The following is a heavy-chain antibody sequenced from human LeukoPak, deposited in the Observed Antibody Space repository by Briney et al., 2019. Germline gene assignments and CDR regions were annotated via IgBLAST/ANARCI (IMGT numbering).Heavy chain of an antibody. D-gene: IGHD3-16*01. V-gene: IGHV3-30*02. CDR3: AKASDDYVWGSCLPVY. CDR2: IRYDGSNK. J-gene: IGHJ4*02. Sequence: GGSLRLSCAASGFTFSSYGMHWVRQAPGKGLEWVAFIRYDGSNKYYADSVKGRFTISRDNSKNTLYLQMNSLRAEDTAVYYCAKASDDYVWGSCLPVYWGQGTLVTVSS. CDR1: GFTFSSYG.